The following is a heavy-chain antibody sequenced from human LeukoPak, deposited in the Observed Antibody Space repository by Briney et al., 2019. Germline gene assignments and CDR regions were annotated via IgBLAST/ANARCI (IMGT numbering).Heavy chain of an antibody. CDR1: GGSIMTFY. CDR2: IYDTGST. Sequence: SETLSLTCTASGGSIMTFYWSWIRQPPGKGLEWIGYIYDTGSTNYNPSLKSRVIMSLDTSKNQFSLKLSSATAADTAVYYCARHRLTTVNRVSYYGMDVWGQGTTVTVSS. V-gene: IGHV4-59*08. CDR3: ARHRLTTVNRVSYYGMDV. D-gene: IGHD4-11*01. J-gene: IGHJ6*02.